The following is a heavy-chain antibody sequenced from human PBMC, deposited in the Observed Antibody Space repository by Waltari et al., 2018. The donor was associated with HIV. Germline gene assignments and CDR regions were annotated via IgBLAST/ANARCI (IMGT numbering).Heavy chain of an antibody. CDR2: IIPIFGTA. J-gene: IGHJ3*02. CDR1: GGTFSSYA. V-gene: IGHV1-69*06. CDR3: ARERGIAVAAPGAFDI. Sequence: QVQLVQSGAEVKKPGSSLTFSCKASGGTFSSYAISWVRQAPGQGLQWMGGIIPIFGTANYAQKFQGRVTITADKSTSTAYMELSSLRSEDTAVYYCARERGIAVAAPGAFDIWGQGTMVTVSA. D-gene: IGHD6-19*01.